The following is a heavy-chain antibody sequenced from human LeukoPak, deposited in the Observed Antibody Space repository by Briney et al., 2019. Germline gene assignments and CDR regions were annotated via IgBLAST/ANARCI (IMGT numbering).Heavy chain of an antibody. CDR3: ARETPSSSWSHFDY. J-gene: IGHJ4*02. CDR2: MYYTGST. CDR1: GGSINSYY. V-gene: IGHV4-59*01. D-gene: IGHD6-13*01. Sequence: NPSETLSLTCTVSGGSINSYYWSWIRQPPGKGLEWIGYMYYTGSTNYNPSLKSRVTISVDTSKNQFSLKLSSVTAADTAVYYCARETPSSSWSHFDYWGQGTPVTVSS.